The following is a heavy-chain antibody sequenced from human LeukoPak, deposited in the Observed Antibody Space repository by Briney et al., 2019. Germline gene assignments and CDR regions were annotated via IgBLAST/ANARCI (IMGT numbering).Heavy chain of an antibody. CDR3: ARDDYGDYVRAFDI. CDR2: IYYSGST. D-gene: IGHD4-17*01. J-gene: IGHJ3*02. CDR1: GGSISSYY. Sequence: SETLSLTCTVSGGSISSYYWSWIRQPPGKGLERSGYIYYSGSTNYNPSLKSRVTISVDTSKNQFSLKLSSVTAADTAVYYCARDDYGDYVRAFDIWGQGTMVTVSS. V-gene: IGHV4-59*01.